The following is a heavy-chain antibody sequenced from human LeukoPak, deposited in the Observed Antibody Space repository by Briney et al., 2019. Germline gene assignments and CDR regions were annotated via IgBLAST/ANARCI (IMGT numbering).Heavy chain of an antibody. CDR2: IYYTGST. CDR1: GGSISTFY. CDR3: ARGKLRSYNWFDP. Sequence: SETLSLTCTVSGGSISTFYWSWIRQPPGKGLEWIGYIYYTGSTNYNSSLTSRVTISVDTSKNQFSLKLNSVTAADTAVYYCARGKLRSYNWFDPWGQGTLVTVSS. J-gene: IGHJ5*02. D-gene: IGHD4-17*01. V-gene: IGHV4-59*12.